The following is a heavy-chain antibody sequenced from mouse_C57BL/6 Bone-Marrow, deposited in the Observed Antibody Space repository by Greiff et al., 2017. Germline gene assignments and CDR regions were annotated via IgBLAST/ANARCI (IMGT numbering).Heavy chain of an antibody. CDR3: ARKSSYAMDY. CDR2: ILTGGGT. CDR1: GFSLTSYA. Sequence: VKLVESGPGLVAPSQSLSITCTVSGFSLTSYAISWVRQPPGKGLEWLGVILTGGGTNYNSALNSRLGISKDNSKSKVFIKMNSLQTDDTARYYCARKSSYAMDYWGQGTSVTVSS. V-gene: IGHV2-9-1*01. J-gene: IGHJ4*01. D-gene: IGHD1-1*01.